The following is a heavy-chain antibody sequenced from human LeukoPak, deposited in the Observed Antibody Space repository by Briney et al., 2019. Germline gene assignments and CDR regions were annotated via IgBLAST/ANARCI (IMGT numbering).Heavy chain of an antibody. CDR3: ARNIWFGESADAFDI. D-gene: IGHD3-10*01. J-gene: IGHJ3*02. CDR1: GYTFTSYY. Sequence: ASVKVSCKASGYTFTSYYMHWVRQAPGQGLEWMGWINPNSGGTNYAQKFQGRVTMTRDKSIRTAYMELSRLTSDDTAVYYCARNIWFGESADAFDIWGQGTMVTVSS. V-gene: IGHV1-2*02. CDR2: INPNSGGT.